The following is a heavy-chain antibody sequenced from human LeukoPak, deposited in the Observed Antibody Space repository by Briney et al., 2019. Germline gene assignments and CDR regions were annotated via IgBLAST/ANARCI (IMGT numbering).Heavy chain of an antibody. J-gene: IGHJ3*02. D-gene: IGHD3-3*01. CDR3: ARTYYDFWSGFQDAFDI. CDR1: GYTFTRYG. CDR2: ISANNGDT. Sequence: ASVKVSCKASGYTFTRYGISWVRQAPGQGLEWMGWISANNGDTNSAQKFQDRVTMTTDTSTSTAYMELRSLRSDDTAVYYCARTYYDFWSGFQDAFDIWGQGTMVTVSS. V-gene: IGHV1-18*01.